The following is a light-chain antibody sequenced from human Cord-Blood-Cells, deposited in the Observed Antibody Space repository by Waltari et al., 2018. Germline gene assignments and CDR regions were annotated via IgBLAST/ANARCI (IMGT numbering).Light chain of an antibody. CDR2: RNN. J-gene: IGLJ3*02. V-gene: IGLV1-47*01. CDR3: AAWDDSLSGRV. Sequence: QSVLTQPPSASGPPGQRVTILCSGSSSNLGSNYVYWYQQLPGTAPKLLIYRNNQRPSGVPDRFSGSKSGTSASLAISGLRSEDEADYYCAAWDDSLSGRVFGGGTKLTVL. CDR1: SSNLGSNY.